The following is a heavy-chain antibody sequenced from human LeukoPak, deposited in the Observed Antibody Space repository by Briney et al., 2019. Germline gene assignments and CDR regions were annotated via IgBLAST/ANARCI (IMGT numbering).Heavy chain of an antibody. D-gene: IGHD3-10*01. CDR2: ISSISSYI. CDR1: GFTFRSYS. V-gene: IGHV3-21*01. J-gene: IGHJ4*02. CDR3: ARGAITMVRAWEFDY. Sequence: GGSLRLSCADSGFTFRSYSMNWVRQAPGKGLEWVSSISSISSYIHYADSVKGRFTISRDNAKNSLYLQMNSLRVEDTAVYYCARGAITMVRAWEFDYWGQGTRVTVSS.